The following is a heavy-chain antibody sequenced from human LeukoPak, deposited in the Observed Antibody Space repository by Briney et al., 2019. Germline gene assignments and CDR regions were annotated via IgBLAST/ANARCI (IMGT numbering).Heavy chain of an antibody. J-gene: IGHJ4*02. D-gene: IGHD3-22*01. CDR2: ISAYNGNT. V-gene: IGHV1-18*01. CDR1: GYAFTSYG. Sequence: GSVSVSCTASGYAFTSYGISWVRQAPGQGLEWVGWISAYNGNTNYAQTLKGRVTITTDTSTSTAYIVLRSLRSDDTAVYYCASRMHYYHTSGYFFVYWGEGALVTVSS. CDR3: ASRMHYYHTSGYFFVY.